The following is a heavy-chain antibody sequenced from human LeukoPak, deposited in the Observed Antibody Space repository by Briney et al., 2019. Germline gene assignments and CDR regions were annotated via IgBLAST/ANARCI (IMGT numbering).Heavy chain of an antibody. J-gene: IGHJ4*02. V-gene: IGHV3-7*01. CDR3: ARDLGIDRFDQ. CDR2: IKQDGSEK. CDR1: GFSFSGYW. Sequence: GGSLRLSCAASGFSFSGYWMSWVRHTPGKGLEWVANIKQDGSEKYYMDSVRGRFTISRDNAKNSLYLQLDSLRVEDTAVYYCARDLGIDRFDQWGQGTLVTVST. D-gene: IGHD7-27*01.